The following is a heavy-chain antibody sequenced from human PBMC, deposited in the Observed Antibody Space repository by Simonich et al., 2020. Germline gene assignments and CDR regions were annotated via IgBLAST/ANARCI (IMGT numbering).Heavy chain of an antibody. CDR1: GFTFSSYW. J-gene: IGHJ3*02. CDR3: ARDYSNYDAFDI. Sequence: EVQLVESGGGLVQPGGSLRLSCAASGFTFSSYWMHWVRQAPGKGLVWVSRINSDGSSKSDADSVKGRFTISRDNAKNTLYLQMNSLRAEDTAVYYCARDYSNYDAFDIWGQGTMVTVSS. CDR2: INSDGSSK. V-gene: IGHV3-74*01. D-gene: IGHD4-4*01.